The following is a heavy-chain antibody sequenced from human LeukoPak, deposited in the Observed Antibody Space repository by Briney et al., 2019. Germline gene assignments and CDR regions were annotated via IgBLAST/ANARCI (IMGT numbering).Heavy chain of an antibody. D-gene: IGHD6-13*01. CDR3: ARGPRGMAASDY. V-gene: IGHV4-34*01. CDR2: INHSGST. Sequence: AETLSLTCAVYGWSFSGYYWNWIRQPPGKGLEWIGEINHSGSTNYNPSLKSRVTISVDTSKNQFSLKLSSVTAADTAVYYCARGPRGMAASDYWGQGTLVTVSS. J-gene: IGHJ4*02. CDR1: GWSFSGYY.